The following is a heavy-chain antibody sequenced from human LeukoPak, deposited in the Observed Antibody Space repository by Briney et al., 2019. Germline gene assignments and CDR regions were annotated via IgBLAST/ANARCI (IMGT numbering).Heavy chain of an antibody. V-gene: IGHV4-59*01. J-gene: IGHJ4*02. Sequence: SETLSLTCTVSGGSISSYYWSWIRQPPGKGLEWIGYIYYSGSTNYNPSLKSRVTISVDTSKNQFSLKLSSVTAADTAVYYCARSEYYYDSSGYYIPYYFDYWGQGTLVTVSP. D-gene: IGHD3-22*01. CDR2: IYYSGST. CDR1: GGSISSYY. CDR3: ARSEYYYDSSGYYIPYYFDY.